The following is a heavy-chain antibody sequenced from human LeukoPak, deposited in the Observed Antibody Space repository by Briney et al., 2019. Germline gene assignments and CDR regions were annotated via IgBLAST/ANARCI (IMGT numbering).Heavy chain of an antibody. CDR3: ASRYYDSSGYYLEAIFDY. J-gene: IGHJ4*02. Sequence: SETLSLTCAIYSESFSGYFWSWIRQPPGKGLEWIGSIYHSGSTYYNPSLKSRVTISVDTSKNQFSLKLSSVTAADTAVYYCASRYYDSSGYYLEAIFDYWGQGTLVTVSS. D-gene: IGHD3-22*01. CDR2: IYHSGST. V-gene: IGHV4-34*01. CDR1: SESFSGYF.